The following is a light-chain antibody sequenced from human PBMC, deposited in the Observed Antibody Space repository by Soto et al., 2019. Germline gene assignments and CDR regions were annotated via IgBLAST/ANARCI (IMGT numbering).Light chain of an antibody. CDR1: SSDVGGYNY. V-gene: IGLV2-14*01. CDR2: DVS. J-gene: IGLJ2*01. CDR3: CSYTRSRTV. Sequence: QSALTQPASVSGSPGQSITISCTGTSSDVGGYNYVSWYQQHPGKAPKLMIYDVSNRPSGVSNRFSGSKSGNTASLTISGLQAEDEADYYCCSYTRSRTVFGGGTKLTVL.